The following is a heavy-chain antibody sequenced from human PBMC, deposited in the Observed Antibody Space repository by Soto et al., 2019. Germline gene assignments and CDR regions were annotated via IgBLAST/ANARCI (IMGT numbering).Heavy chain of an antibody. CDR1: GFIFSSHG. CDR3: ARDLSYGSASD. CDR2: IWHDGSKQ. V-gene: IGHV3-33*01. D-gene: IGHD3-10*01. J-gene: IGHJ4*02. Sequence: QVQLVESGGGVVQPGGSLRLSCVASGFIFSSHGFHWVRQAPGKGLEWVADIWHDGSKQFYAEAVKGRFTISRDDSKNTLYLQMNSLRVEDTATYYCARDLSYGSASDWGQGTLVTVS.